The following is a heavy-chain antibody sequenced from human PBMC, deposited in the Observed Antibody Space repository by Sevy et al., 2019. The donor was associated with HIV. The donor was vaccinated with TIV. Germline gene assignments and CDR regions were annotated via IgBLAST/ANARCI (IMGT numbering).Heavy chain of an antibody. D-gene: IGHD5-18*01. V-gene: IGHV3-74*01. J-gene: IGHJ4*02. Sequence: GGYLRLSCAASGVTFSIYWMHWVRHAPGKGLVWVSRISSDGSSTTYADSVRGRFTISRDNAKNTPYLQMNSLRAEDTAVYYCAKNSAQLWLDYFDYWGQGSLVTVSS. CDR3: AKNSAQLWLDYFDY. CDR1: GVTFSIYW. CDR2: ISSDGSST.